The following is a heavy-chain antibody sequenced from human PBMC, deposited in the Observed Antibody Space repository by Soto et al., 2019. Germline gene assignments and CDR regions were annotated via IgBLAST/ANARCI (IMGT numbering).Heavy chain of an antibody. D-gene: IGHD6-13*01. CDR1: GYTFTSYG. J-gene: IGHJ6*02. V-gene: IGHV1-18*04. CDR2: ISPYTGNT. Sequence: QAQLVQSGSEVNKPGASVKVSCKASGYTFTSYGVSWVRQAPGHGLEWMGWISPYTGNTNYAQKFQDRVTMTTDTSTTTAYMDLKNLRTDDTAVYYCAVHPPRVLDGWGRGTMVTVSS. CDR3: AVHPPRVLDG.